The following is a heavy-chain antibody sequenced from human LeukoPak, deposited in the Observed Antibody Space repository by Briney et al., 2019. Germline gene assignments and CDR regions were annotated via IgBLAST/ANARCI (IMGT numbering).Heavy chain of an antibody. CDR3: ARTCPYYDRSGYYNRYYYYYMDV. J-gene: IGHJ6*03. Sequence: PSETLSLTCAVYGGSFSGYYWSWIRQPPGKGLEWIGEINHSGSTNYNPSLKSRVTISVDTSKNQFSLKLSSVTAADTAVYYCARTCPYYDRSGYYNRYYYYYMDVWGKGTTVTVSS. V-gene: IGHV4-34*01. CDR2: INHSGST. CDR1: GGSFSGYY. D-gene: IGHD3-22*01.